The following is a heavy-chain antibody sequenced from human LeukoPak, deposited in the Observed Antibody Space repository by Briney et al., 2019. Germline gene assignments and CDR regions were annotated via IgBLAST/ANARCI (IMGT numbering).Heavy chain of an antibody. CDR2: IYYSGST. V-gene: IGHV4-61*08. D-gene: IGHD3-22*01. Sequence: SETLSLTCTVSGGSISSGDYYWSWIRQPPGKGLEWIGYIYYSGSTNYNPSLKSRVTISVDTSKNQFSLKLSSVTAADTAVYYCARDLADDSSGYYYGSISYGMDVWGQGTTVTVSS. CDR1: GGSISSGDYY. J-gene: IGHJ6*02. CDR3: ARDLADDSSGYYYGSISYGMDV.